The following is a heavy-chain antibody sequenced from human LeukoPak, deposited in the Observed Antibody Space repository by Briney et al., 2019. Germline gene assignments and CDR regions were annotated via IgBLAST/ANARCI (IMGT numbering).Heavy chain of an antibody. CDR1: GFTFTNYA. V-gene: IGHV3-7*03. CDR2: IKQDESEK. Sequence: PGGSLRLSCAASGFTFTNYAMKWVRQAPGKGLEWVANIKQDESEKYYVDSVKGRFTISRDNAKNSLYPQINSLRAEDTAVYYCARGNDYGDHVGIYFDYWGQGTLVIVSS. J-gene: IGHJ4*02. D-gene: IGHD4-17*01. CDR3: ARGNDYGDHVGIYFDY.